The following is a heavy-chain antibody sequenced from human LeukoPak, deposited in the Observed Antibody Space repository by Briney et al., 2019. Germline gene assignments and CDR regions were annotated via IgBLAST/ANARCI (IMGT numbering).Heavy chain of an antibody. CDR3: ARDWEYSSSSWGGYGY. Sequence: PSETLSLTCTVSGGSISSSSYYWGWIRQPPGKGLEWIGSIYYSGSTYYNPSLKSRVTMSVDTSKNQFSLKLSSVTAADTAVYYCARDWEYSSSSWGGYGYWGQGTLVTVSS. CDR1: GGSISSSSYY. V-gene: IGHV4-39*07. D-gene: IGHD6-6*01. CDR2: IYYSGST. J-gene: IGHJ4*02.